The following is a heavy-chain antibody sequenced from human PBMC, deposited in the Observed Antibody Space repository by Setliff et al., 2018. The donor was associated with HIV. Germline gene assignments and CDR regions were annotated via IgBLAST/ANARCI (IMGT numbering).Heavy chain of an antibody. J-gene: IGHJ3*02. CDR1: GFSASTSGVA. V-gene: IGHV2-5*02. CDR2: IYWDDDQ. D-gene: IGHD3-22*01. Sequence: SGPTLVNPTQTLTLTCTCSGFSASTSGVAVGWIRQPPGKALEWLALIYWDDDQRYSSSLKNRLTITKDTSKNQVVLTMTNMDPVDTATYYCAHRYRYYDSSGTILGDSFDIWGQGTMVTVSS. CDR3: AHRYRYYDSSGTILGDSFDI.